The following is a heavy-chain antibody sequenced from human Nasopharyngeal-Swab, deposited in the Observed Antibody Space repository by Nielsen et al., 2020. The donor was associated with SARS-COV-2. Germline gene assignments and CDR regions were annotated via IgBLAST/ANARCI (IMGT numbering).Heavy chain of an antibody. Sequence: GESLKISCAAPGFSFSNAWMNWVRHSPGKGLEWVARIKSKTDEVTTDYASPVKGRFTISRDDSKGTLFLEMNSLIIEDTAVYYCTAKGHWGQGTLVSVSS. CDR1: GFSFSNAW. CDR3: TAKGH. CDR2: IKSKTDEVTT. V-gene: IGHV3-15*01. J-gene: IGHJ4*02.